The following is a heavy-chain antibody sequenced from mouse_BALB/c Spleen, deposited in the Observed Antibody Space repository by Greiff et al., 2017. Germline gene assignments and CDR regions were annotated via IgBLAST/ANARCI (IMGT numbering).Heavy chain of an antibody. J-gene: IGHJ2*01. CDR3: ASTGNYFDY. CDR2: ISSGGSYT. Sequence: EVHLVESGGDLVKPGGSLKLSCAASGFTFSSYGMSWVRQTPDKRLEWVATISSGGSYTYYPDSVKGRFTISRDNAKNTLYLQMSSLKSEDTAMYYCASTGNYFDYWGQGTTLTVSS. D-gene: IGHD4-1*02. V-gene: IGHV5-6*01. CDR1: GFTFSSYG.